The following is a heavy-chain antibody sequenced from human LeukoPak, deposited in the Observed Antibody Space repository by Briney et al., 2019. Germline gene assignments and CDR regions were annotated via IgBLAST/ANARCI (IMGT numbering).Heavy chain of an antibody. CDR1: GYTFTGYY. CDR2: INPNSGGT. J-gene: IGHJ4*02. D-gene: IGHD5-18*01. Sequence: ASVKVSCKASGYTFTGYYMHWVRQAPGQGLEWMGWINPNSGGTNYAQKFQGRVTMTRGTSISTAYMELSRLRSDDTAVYYCARDREGIQLLIFDYWGQGTLVTVSS. CDR3: ARDREGIQLLIFDY. V-gene: IGHV1-2*02.